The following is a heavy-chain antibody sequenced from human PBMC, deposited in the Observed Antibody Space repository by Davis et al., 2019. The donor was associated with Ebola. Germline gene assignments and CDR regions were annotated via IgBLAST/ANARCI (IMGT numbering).Heavy chain of an antibody. CDR1: GLSFSSSW. V-gene: IGHV3-7*01. J-gene: IGHJ6*02. CDR3: ARDHRVTSDSCGMDV. Sequence: GGSLRLSCAVSGLSFSSSWMTWVRQAPGKGLEWVANIKPDGSLKNYVDSVKGRFTISRDNAKNSLYLQMNSLGAEDTAVYYCARDHRVTSDSCGMDVWGQGTTVTVS. D-gene: IGHD3/OR15-3a*01. CDR2: IKPDGSLK.